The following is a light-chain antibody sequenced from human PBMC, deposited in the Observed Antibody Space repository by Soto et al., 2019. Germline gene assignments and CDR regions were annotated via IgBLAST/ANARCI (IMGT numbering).Light chain of an antibody. CDR1: SSDVGAYNY. CDR2: ENT. V-gene: IGLV2-8*01. CDR3: HSFASSHTWV. J-gene: IGLJ3*02. Sequence: QSALTQPPSASGSPGQSVTISCTGTSSDVGAYNYVSWYQQHAGKAPKLVIYENTKRPSGVPDRFSGSKSANPASLTVSGLQAEDEADYYCHSFASSHTWVFGGGTKLTVL.